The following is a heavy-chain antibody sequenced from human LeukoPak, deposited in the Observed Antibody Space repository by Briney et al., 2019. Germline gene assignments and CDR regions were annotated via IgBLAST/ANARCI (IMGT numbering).Heavy chain of an antibody. Sequence: RASVKVSSKASGYTFTSYDINWVRQATGQGLEWMGWMNPNSGNTGYAQKFQGRVTMTRNTSISTAYMELSSLRSEDTAVYYCARMAGTTGTADFDYWGQGTLVTVSS. CDR3: ARMAGTTGTADFDY. D-gene: IGHD1-1*01. CDR1: GYTFTSYD. J-gene: IGHJ4*02. CDR2: MNPNSGNT. V-gene: IGHV1-8*01.